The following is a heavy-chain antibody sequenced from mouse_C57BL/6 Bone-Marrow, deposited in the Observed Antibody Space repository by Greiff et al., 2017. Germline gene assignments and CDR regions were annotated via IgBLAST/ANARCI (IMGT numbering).Heavy chain of an antibody. J-gene: IGHJ1*03. D-gene: IGHD2-1*01. Sequence: QVQLQQPGAELVKPGASVKLSCKASGYTFTNYWMHWVKQRPGQGLEWIGMMHPNGGSPDYNEKFKSKATLTVDKPSSTAYMQLSSLTSEDSAVYYCAHGNYFYWYFAVWGTGTTVTVSS. CDR3: AHGNYFYWYFAV. CDR1: GYTFTNYW. CDR2: MHPNGGSP. V-gene: IGHV1-64*01.